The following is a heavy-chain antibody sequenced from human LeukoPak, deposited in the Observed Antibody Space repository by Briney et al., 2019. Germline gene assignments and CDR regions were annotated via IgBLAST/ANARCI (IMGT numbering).Heavy chain of an antibody. CDR3: AREDYYDSSGFDY. Sequence: SETLSLTCTVSGGSISSYYWSWIRQPPGKGLEWIGSIYYSGSTNYNPSLKSRVTISVDTSKNQFSLKLSSVTAADTAVYYCAREDYYDSSGFDYWGQGTLVTVSS. J-gene: IGHJ4*02. CDR1: GGSISSYY. D-gene: IGHD3-22*01. V-gene: IGHV4-59*01. CDR2: IYYSGST.